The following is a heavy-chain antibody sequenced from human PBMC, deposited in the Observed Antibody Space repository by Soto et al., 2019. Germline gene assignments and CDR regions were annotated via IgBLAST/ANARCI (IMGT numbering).Heavy chain of an antibody. V-gene: IGHV3-23*01. J-gene: IGHJ5*02. CDR2: ISGSGGST. Sequence: GGSLRLSCAASGFTFSSYAMSWVRQAPGKGLEWVSAISGSGGSTYYADSVKGRFTISRDNSKNTLYLQMNSLRAEDTAVYYCAKDGAPDIVVVPAVAPYNWFDPWGQGTLVTVSS. CDR1: GFTFSSYA. D-gene: IGHD2-2*01. CDR3: AKDGAPDIVVVPAVAPYNWFDP.